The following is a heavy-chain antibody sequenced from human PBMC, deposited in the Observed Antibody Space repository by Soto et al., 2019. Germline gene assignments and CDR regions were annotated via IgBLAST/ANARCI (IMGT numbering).Heavy chain of an antibody. CDR1: GFTFSGYG. D-gene: IGHD2-2*01. CDR3: AREGLQGQPGAILACPDY. J-gene: IGHJ4*02. CDR2: IWYDGSNK. V-gene: IGHV3-33*01. Sequence: QAGGSLRLSCAASGFTFSGYGMHWVRQAPGKGLEWVAVIWYDGSNKYYADSVKGRFTISRDNSKNTLYLQMNSLRAEDTAVYYCAREGLQGQPGAILACPDYWGQGTLVTVSS.